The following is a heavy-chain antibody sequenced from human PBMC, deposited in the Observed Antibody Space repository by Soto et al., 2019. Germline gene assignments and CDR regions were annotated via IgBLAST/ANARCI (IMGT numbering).Heavy chain of an antibody. CDR2: IHHSGST. CDR1: GGSISSYY. Sequence: SETLSLTCTVSGGSISSYYWSWIRQPPGKGLEWIGYIHHSGSTNYNPSLKSRVTISLDTSKNQFSLKLSSVTAADTAVYYCARTYCISSSCYDLSDYWGQGTLVTV. J-gene: IGHJ4*02. CDR3: ARTYCISSSCYDLSDY. D-gene: IGHD2-2*01. V-gene: IGHV4-59*01.